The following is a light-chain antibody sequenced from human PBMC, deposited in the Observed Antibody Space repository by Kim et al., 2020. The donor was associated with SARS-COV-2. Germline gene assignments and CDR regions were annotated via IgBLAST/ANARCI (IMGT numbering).Light chain of an antibody. J-gene: IGLJ3*02. CDR3: ATWDDSLNGRV. V-gene: IGLV1-44*01. CDR2: GDD. Sequence: GQGVMISCSGRGASIGANPISWYQQIPGKAPKLLIYGDDQRPSGVPDRFSGSKSGTSASLAISGLQSGDDADYFCATWDDSLNGRVFGGGTRLTVL. CDR1: GASIGANP.